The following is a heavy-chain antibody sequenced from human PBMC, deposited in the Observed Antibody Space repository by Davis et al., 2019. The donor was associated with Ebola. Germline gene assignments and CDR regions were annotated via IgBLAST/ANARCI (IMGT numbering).Heavy chain of an antibody. D-gene: IGHD6-13*01. Sequence: AASVKVSCKASGYTFTSYGISWVRQAPGQGLEWMGWISAYNGNTNYAQKLQGRVTMTTDTSTSTAYMELNSLRAEDTAVYYCARVAAARDFDYWGQGTLVTVSS. CDR1: GYTFTSYG. V-gene: IGHV1-18*01. CDR3: ARVAAARDFDY. CDR2: ISAYNGNT. J-gene: IGHJ4*02.